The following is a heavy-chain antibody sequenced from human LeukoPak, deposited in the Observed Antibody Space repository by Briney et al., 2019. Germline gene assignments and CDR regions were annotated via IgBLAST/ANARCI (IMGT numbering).Heavy chain of an antibody. Sequence: GGSLRLSCAASEFTFSSYSMDWVRQAPGKGLEWVSSISSSSHYIYYADSVKGRFTISRDNAKNSLYLQMNSLRAEDTAVYFCARDPSSGWYKDYFDYWGQGALVTVSS. J-gene: IGHJ4*02. CDR3: ARDPSSGWYKDYFDY. V-gene: IGHV3-21*01. D-gene: IGHD6-19*01. CDR2: ISSSSHYI. CDR1: EFTFSSYS.